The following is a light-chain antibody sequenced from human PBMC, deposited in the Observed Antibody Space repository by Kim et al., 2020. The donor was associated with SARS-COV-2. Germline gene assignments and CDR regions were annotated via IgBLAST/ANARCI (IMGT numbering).Light chain of an antibody. Sequence: SPGERANISCRASQSVSSSYLAWYQQKPGQTPRLLIYGASSRATDIPDRFSGSGSGTDFTLTISRLEAEDFAVYYCQQYGNSPLTFGGGTKVDIK. CDR2: GAS. CDR1: QSVSSSY. V-gene: IGKV3-20*01. J-gene: IGKJ4*01. CDR3: QQYGNSPLT.